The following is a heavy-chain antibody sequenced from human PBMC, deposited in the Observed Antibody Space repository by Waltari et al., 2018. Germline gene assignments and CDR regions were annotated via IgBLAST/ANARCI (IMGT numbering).Heavy chain of an antibody. V-gene: IGHV4-39*01. D-gene: IGHD6-19*01. CDR3: ARQTPIRAVAGPLGY. Sequence: QLQLQESGPGLVKPSETLSLTCTVSGGSISSSSYYWGWIRQPPGKGLEWIGRIYYSGSTYYNPSLKSRVTISVDTSKNQFSLKLSSVTAADTAVYYCARQTPIRAVAGPLGYWGQGTLVTVSS. CDR2: IYYSGST. J-gene: IGHJ4*02. CDR1: GGSISSSSYY.